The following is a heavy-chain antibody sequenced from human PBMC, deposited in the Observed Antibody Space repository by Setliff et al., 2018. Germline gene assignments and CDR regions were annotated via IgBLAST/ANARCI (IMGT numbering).Heavy chain of an antibody. J-gene: IGHJ4*02. V-gene: IGHV4-31*03. CDR3: ARGRAGHSGH. CDR2: IYYSGSTS. Sequence: SETLSLTCTVSGGSISSGGYYWSRIRQHPGKGLEWIGYIYYSGSTSYYNPSLKSRVTISVDTSKNQFSLKLSSATAADTAVYYCARGRAGHSGHWGLGTLVTVSS. CDR1: GGSISSGGYY. D-gene: IGHD6-19*01.